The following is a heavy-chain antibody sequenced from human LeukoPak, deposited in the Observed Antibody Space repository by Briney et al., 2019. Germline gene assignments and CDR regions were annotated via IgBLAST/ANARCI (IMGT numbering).Heavy chain of an antibody. D-gene: IGHD6-19*01. CDR3: ARDGSGWYYHY. CDR1: GGSISSSSYY. V-gene: IGHV4-39*07. Sequence: PSETLSLTCTVSGGSISSSSYYWGWIRQPPGKGLECIGSIYYSGSTYYNPSLKSRVTISVDTSKNQFSLKLSSVTAADTAVYYCARDGSGWYYHYWGQGTLVTVSS. CDR2: IYYSGST. J-gene: IGHJ4*02.